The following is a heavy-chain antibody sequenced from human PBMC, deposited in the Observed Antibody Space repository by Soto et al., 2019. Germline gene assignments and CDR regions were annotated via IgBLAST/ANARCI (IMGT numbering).Heavy chain of an antibody. CDR1: GGSISSSSYY. V-gene: IGHV4-39*01. D-gene: IGHD2-2*01. Sequence: QLQLQESGPGLVKPSETLSLTCTVSGGSISSSSYYWGWIRQPPGKGLEWIGSIYYSGSTYYNPSLKSRVTISVDTSKNQFSLKLSSVTAADTAVYYCARRALWDIVVVPAAANTMDVWGKGTTVTVSS. CDR3: ARRALWDIVVVPAAANTMDV. J-gene: IGHJ6*04. CDR2: IYYSGST.